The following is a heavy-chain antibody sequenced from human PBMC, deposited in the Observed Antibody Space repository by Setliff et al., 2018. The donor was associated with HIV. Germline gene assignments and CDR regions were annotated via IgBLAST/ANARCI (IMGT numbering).Heavy chain of an antibody. D-gene: IGHD6-19*01. CDR1: GFTVSSNY. CDR2: ISPDESER. J-gene: IGHJ1*01. Sequence: GGSLRLSCAASGFTVSSNYMNWVRQAPGKGLEWVANISPDESERYSVDSVRGRFTVSRDNAKSSLYLQMSGLKIEDMAVYYCAKDGSGWSQHWGQGTRVTVSS. V-gene: IGHV3-7*01. CDR3: AKDGSGWSQH.